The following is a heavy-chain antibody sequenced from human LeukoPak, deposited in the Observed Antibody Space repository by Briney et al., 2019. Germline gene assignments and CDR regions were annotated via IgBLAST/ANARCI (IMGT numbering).Heavy chain of an antibody. V-gene: IGHV3-21*01. CDR3: AGDGKYDFWSGYYYYYYGMDV. CDR1: GFTFSSYS. J-gene: IGHJ6*02. CDR2: ISSSSSYI. D-gene: IGHD3-3*01. Sequence: GGSLRLSCAAFGFTFSSYSMNWVRQAPGKGLEWVSSISSSSSYIYYADSVKGRFTISRDNAKNSLYLQMNSLRAEDTAVYYCAGDGKYDFWSGYYYYYYGMDVWGQGTTVTVSS.